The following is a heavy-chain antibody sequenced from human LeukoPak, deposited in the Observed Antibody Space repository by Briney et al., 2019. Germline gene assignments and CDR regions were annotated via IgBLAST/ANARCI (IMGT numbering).Heavy chain of an antibody. CDR1: GFTFSSYS. V-gene: IGHV3-21*01. Sequence: PGGSLRLSCAASGFTFSSYSMNWARQAPGKGLEWVSSISSSSSYIYYADSVKGRFTISRDNAKNSLYLQMNSLRAEDTAVYYCARDRGRSNSYCSSTSCLPRAFDYWGQGTLVTVSS. CDR2: ISSSSSYI. J-gene: IGHJ4*02. CDR3: ARDRGRSNSYCSSTSCLPRAFDY. D-gene: IGHD2-2*01.